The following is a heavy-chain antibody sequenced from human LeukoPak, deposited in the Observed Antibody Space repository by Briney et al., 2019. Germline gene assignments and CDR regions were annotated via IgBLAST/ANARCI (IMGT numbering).Heavy chain of an antibody. CDR3: ALGRNIVIVPAAIFDS. Sequence: GGSLRLSCAAAGFTFSNYAMSWVRQAPGKGLEWVSAISGSGGSTYYADSVKGRFTISRDNSKNTLYLQMNSLRAEDTAVYYCALGRNIVIVPAAIFDSWGQGTLVTVSS. J-gene: IGHJ4*02. CDR2: ISGSGGST. V-gene: IGHV3-23*01. D-gene: IGHD2-2*02. CDR1: GFTFSNYA.